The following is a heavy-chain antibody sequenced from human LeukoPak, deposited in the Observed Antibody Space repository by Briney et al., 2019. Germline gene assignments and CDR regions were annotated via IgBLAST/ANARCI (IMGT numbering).Heavy chain of an antibody. V-gene: IGHV4-61*02. J-gene: IGHJ5*02. CDR3: ARNTRGNWFDP. CDR1: GGSISSGSYY. CDR2: IYTSGST. D-gene: IGHD1-26*01. Sequence: PSQTLSLTCTVSGGSISSGSYYWSWIRQPAGKGLEWIGRIYTSGSTNYNPSLKSRVTISVDTSKNQFSLKLSSVTAADTAVYYCARNTRGNWFDPWGQGTLVTVSS.